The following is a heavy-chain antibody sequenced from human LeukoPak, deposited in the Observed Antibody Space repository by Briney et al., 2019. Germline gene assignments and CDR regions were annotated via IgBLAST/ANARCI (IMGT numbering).Heavy chain of an antibody. D-gene: IGHD3-10*01. J-gene: IGHJ3*02. V-gene: IGHV1-46*01. CDR1: GYSVTTYY. Sequence: GASVKVSCKASGYSVTTYYLHWIRQAPGQGLEWMGIINPSGGSTNYAQRFKGRVTMTRDMSTSTVYMELSSLRSEDTAVYYCANYYYGSGSYYNVEAGYDAFDIWAKGQWSPSLQ. CDR3: ANYYYGSGSYYNVEAGYDAFDI. CDR2: INPSGGST.